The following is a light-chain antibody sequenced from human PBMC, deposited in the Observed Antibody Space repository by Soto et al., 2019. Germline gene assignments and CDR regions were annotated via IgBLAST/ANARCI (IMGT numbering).Light chain of an antibody. V-gene: IGLV1-51*01. Sequence: QSVLTQPPSVSAAPGQSVTISCSGSSSNVGNKYVSWYQQVPGTAPKLLIYEDYKPPSGIPDRFSGSKSGTSATLGITGLQTGDEADYYCETWDSSLSIAVFGGGTQLTVL. CDR2: EDY. J-gene: IGLJ7*01. CDR1: SSNVGNKY. CDR3: ETWDSSLSIAV.